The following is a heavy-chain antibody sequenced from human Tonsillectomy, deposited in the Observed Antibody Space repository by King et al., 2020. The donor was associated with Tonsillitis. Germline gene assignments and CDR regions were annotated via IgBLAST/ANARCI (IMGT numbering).Heavy chain of an antibody. J-gene: IGHJ6*02. Sequence: VQLVESGGGLVQPGRSLRLSCAASGFTFDDYAMHWVRQAPGKGLEWVSGISWNSGTIGYADSVKGRFTISRDNAKNSFYLQMNSLRAEDTALYYCAKDLFPGSSPDDYYYYGMDVWGQGTTVTVSS. CDR1: GFTFDDYA. CDR3: AKDLFPGSSPDDYYYYGMDV. CDR2: ISWNSGTI. D-gene: IGHD3-10*01. V-gene: IGHV3-9*01.